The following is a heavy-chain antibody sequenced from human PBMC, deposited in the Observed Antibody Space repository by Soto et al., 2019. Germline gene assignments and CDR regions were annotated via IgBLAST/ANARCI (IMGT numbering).Heavy chain of an antibody. J-gene: IGHJ5*02. CDR2: IYYSGST. Sequence: QVQLQESGPGLVKPSETLSLTCTVSGGSISSYYWSWIRQPPGKGLEWIGYIYYSGSTNYNPSLMSRVTISVDTSKNQFSLKLSSVTAADTAVYYCASTTSSWYWWFDPWGQGTLVTVSS. CDR3: ASTTSSWYWWFDP. V-gene: IGHV4-59*01. CDR1: GGSISSYY. D-gene: IGHD6-13*01.